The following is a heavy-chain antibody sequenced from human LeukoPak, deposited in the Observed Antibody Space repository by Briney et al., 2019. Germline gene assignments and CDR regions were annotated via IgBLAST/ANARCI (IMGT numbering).Heavy chain of an antibody. V-gene: IGHV3-30*18. CDR1: GFTFSSYG. D-gene: IGHD6-19*01. CDR2: ISYDGSNK. Sequence: PGGSLRLSCAASGFTFSSYGMHWVRQAPGKGLEWVAVISYDGSNKYYADSVKGRFTISRDNSKNTLYLQMNSLRAEDTAVYYCANHQPQQWLADDAFDIWGQGTMVTVSS. J-gene: IGHJ3*02. CDR3: ANHQPQQWLADDAFDI.